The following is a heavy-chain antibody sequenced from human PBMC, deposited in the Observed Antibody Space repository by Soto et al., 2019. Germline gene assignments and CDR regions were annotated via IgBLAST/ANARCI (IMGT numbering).Heavy chain of an antibody. V-gene: IGHV3-21*01. CDR2: ISSSSSYI. CDR1: GFTFSSYS. Sequence: GGSLRLSCAASGFTFSSYSMNWVRQAPGKGLEWVSSISSSSSYIYYADSVKGRFTISRDNAKSSLYLQMNSLRAEDTAVYYCARVRAARGYYYYYGMDVWGQGTTVTVSS. J-gene: IGHJ6*02. CDR3: ARVRAARGYYYYYGMDV. D-gene: IGHD6-6*01.